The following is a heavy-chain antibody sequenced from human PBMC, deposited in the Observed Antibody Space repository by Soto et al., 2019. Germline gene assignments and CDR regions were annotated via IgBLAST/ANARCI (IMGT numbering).Heavy chain of an antibody. V-gene: IGHV3-15*07. CDR2: IKSKTDGGTT. J-gene: IGHJ3*02. CDR3: TTDLITGHGRIFGESDAFDI. Sequence: EVQLVESGGGLVKPGGSLRLSCAASGFTFSNAWMNWVRQAAGKGLEWVGSIKSKTDGGTTDYARPVKGRFTISRDDSTNTLYLQMNSLKTEDTAVYHCTTDLITGHGRIFGESDAFDIWGKGTMVTVSS. D-gene: IGHD3-3*02. CDR1: GFTFSNAW.